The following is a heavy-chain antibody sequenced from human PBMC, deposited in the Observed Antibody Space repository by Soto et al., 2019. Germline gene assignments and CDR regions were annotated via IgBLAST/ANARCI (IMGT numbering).Heavy chain of an antibody. Sequence: QVQLVQSGAEVKKPGSSVKVSCKASGGTFSSYTISWVRQAPGQGLEWMGRIIPILGIANYAQKFQGRVXIXAXXSTSTAYMELSSLRSEDTAVYYCARGGDGYNPFDYWGQGTLVTVSS. CDR3: ARGGDGYNPFDY. D-gene: IGHD2-21*01. CDR1: GGTFSSYT. J-gene: IGHJ4*02. V-gene: IGHV1-69*02. CDR2: IIPILGIA.